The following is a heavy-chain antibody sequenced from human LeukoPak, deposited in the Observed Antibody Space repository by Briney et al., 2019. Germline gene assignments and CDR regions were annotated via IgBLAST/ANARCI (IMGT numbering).Heavy chain of an antibody. CDR2: IYWDDDK. CDR1: GFSLSTSGVG. J-gene: IGHJ3*02. Sequence: ESGPTLVKPTQTLTLTCTFSGFSLSTSGVGVGWIRQPPGKALEWLALIYWDDDKRHSPSLKSRLTITKDPSKNQVVLTMTNMDPVDTATYYCAQVGSWDAFDIWGQGTMVTVSS. CDR3: AQVGSWDAFDI. D-gene: IGHD3-10*01. V-gene: IGHV2-5*02.